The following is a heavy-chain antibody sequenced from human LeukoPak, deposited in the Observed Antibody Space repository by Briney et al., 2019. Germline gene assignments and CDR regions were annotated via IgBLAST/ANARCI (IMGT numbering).Heavy chain of an antibody. V-gene: IGHV3-30-3*01. CDR2: ISYDGSNK. CDR1: GFTFSSYA. Sequence: GGSLRLSCAASGFTFSSYAMHWVRQAPGKGLEWVAVISYDGSNKYYADSVKGRFTISRDNSKNTLYLQMNSLRAEDTAVYYCAKEIENYYDSSGYFDYWGQGTLVTVSS. D-gene: IGHD3-22*01. J-gene: IGHJ4*02. CDR3: AKEIENYYDSSGYFDY.